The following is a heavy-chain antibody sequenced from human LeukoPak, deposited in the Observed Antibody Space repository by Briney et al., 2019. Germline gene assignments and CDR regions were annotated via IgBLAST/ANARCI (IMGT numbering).Heavy chain of an antibody. CDR1: GFTFSSYA. D-gene: IGHD1-1*01. Sequence: GGSLRLSCAPSGFTFSSYAMTWVRQAPGKGLEWVSTISGSGGTTYYADSVKGRFTISRDNAKNSLYLQMNSLRAEDTAVYYCARGGTFSDYWGQGTLVTVSS. V-gene: IGHV3-23*01. J-gene: IGHJ4*02. CDR3: ARGGTFSDY. CDR2: ISGSGGTT.